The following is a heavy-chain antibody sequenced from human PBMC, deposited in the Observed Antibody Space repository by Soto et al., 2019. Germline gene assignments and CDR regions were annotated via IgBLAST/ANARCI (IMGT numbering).Heavy chain of an antibody. Sequence: GGSLRLSCAASGFTFTRYSMNWVRQAPGKGLEWVSSISSTTNYIYYADSMKGRFTVSRDNAKNSVYLEMNSLSAEDTAVCYCARESEDLTSNFDYWGQGTLVTVSS. V-gene: IGHV3-21*01. J-gene: IGHJ4*02. CDR3: ARESEDLTSNFDY. CDR1: GFTFTRYS. CDR2: ISSTTNYI.